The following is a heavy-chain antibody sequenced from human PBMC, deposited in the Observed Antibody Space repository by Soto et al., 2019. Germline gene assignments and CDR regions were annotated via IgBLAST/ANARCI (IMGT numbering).Heavy chain of an antibody. CDR1: GGSFSGYY. J-gene: IGHJ2*01. D-gene: IGHD3-9*01. CDR2: MNDRGSI. Sequence: QVQLQQWGAGPLRPLETLSLTCGVSGGSFSGYYWAWIRQSPGKGLEWIGEMNDRGSINYNPSPKSRVSISVDTSKNHYSLQLRSVTAAATAVYYCARESHDILTGPPWVGYFDLWGRGTLVTVSS. CDR3: ARESHDILTGPPWVGYFDL. V-gene: IGHV4-34*01.